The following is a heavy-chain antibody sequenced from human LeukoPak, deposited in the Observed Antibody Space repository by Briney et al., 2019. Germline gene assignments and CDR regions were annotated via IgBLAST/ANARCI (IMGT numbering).Heavy chain of an antibody. Sequence: MSSETLSLTCSVSGGSISTTSYYWGWLRQPPGKGLEWIGSVFYRGSTYYNPSLKSRVTISVDTSKNQFSLKLSSVTAADTAVYYCARDYNRGDAFDIWGQGTMVTVSS. V-gene: IGHV4-39*07. CDR2: VFYRGST. CDR1: GGSISTTSYY. CDR3: ARDYNRGDAFDI. J-gene: IGHJ3*02. D-gene: IGHD1-1*01.